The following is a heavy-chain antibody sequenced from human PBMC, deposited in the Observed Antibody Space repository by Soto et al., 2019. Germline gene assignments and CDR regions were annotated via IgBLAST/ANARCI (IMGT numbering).Heavy chain of an antibody. CDR3: ARVRSGSAARPWLMDV. CDR2: IYYSGST. V-gene: IGHV4-59*01. CDR1: GGSISTYY. J-gene: IGHJ6*02. D-gene: IGHD6-6*01. Sequence: PSETLSLTCTVSGGSISTYYWSWIRQPPGKGLEWIGNIYYSGSTNYNPSLKSRVTVSVDTSKNQFSLNLSSVTAADTAMYYCARVRSGSAARPWLMDVWGQGTTVTVSS.